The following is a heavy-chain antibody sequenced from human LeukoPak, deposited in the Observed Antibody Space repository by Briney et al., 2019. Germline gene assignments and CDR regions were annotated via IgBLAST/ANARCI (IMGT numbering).Heavy chain of an antibody. CDR1: GFTFSSYE. CDR3: ARDMGVVVVAATPSHFDY. J-gene: IGHJ4*02. Sequence: GGSLRLSCAASGFTFSSYEMNWVRQAPGKGLEWVSYISSSGSTIYYADSVKGRFTIPRDNAKNSLYLQMNSLRAEDTAVYYCARDMGVVVVAATPSHFDYWGQGTLVTVSS. D-gene: IGHD2-15*01. CDR2: ISSSGSTI. V-gene: IGHV3-48*03.